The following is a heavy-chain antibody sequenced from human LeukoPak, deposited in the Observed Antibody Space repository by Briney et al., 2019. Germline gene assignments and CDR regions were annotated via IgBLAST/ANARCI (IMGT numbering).Heavy chain of an antibody. J-gene: IGHJ5*02. CDR1: GGSVSSGSYY. Sequence: LETLSLTCTVSGGSVSSGSYYWSWIRQPPGKGLEWIGYIYYSGSTNYNPSLKSRVTISVDTSKNQFSLKLSSVTAADTAVYYCARDLRRIGVVPPAKVWFDPWGQGTLVTVSS. CDR3: ARDLRRIGVVPPAKVWFDP. V-gene: IGHV4-61*01. D-gene: IGHD3-3*01. CDR2: IYYSGST.